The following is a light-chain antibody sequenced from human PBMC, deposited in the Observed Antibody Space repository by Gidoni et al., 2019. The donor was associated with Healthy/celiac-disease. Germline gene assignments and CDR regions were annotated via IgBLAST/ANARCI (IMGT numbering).Light chain of an antibody. V-gene: IGKV3-20*01. J-gene: IGKJ1*01. Sequence: EIVLTQSPGTLSLSPGERATLSCRASQSVSSSYLAWYQQKPGQAPRLLIYGASSRATGIPDRFSGSGSRTDFTLTISRLEPEDFAVYYCQQYGSSPWGFGQGTKVEIK. CDR3: QQYGSSPWG. CDR1: QSVSSSY. CDR2: GAS.